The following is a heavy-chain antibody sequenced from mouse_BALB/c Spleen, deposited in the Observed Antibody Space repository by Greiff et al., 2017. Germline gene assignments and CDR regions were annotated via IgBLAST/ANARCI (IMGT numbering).Heavy chain of an antibody. Sequence: QVQLQQPGAELVKPGASVKLSCKASGYTFTSYWMHWVKQRPGQGLEWIGEIDPSDSYTNYNQKFKGKATLTVDKSSSTAYMQLSSLTSEESAVYYCARSHYYGSGYGAMDYWGQGTSVTVSS. CDR2: IDPSDSYT. J-gene: IGHJ4*01. V-gene: IGHV1-69*02. CDR1: GYTFTSYW. D-gene: IGHD1-1*01. CDR3: ARSHYYGSGYGAMDY.